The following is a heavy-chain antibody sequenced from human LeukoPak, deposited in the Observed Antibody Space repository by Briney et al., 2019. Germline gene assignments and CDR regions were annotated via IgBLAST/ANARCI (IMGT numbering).Heavy chain of an antibody. CDR1: GFTFSDYY. D-gene: IGHD2-8*01. CDR3: ARDIVPTKNYYCGMDV. V-gene: IGHV3-11*01. Sequence: GGSLRLSCAASGFTFSDYYMSWIRQAPGKGLEWVSYISSSGSTIYYADSVKGRFTISRDNAKNSLYLQMNSLRAEDTAVYYCARDIVPTKNYYCGMDVWGQGTTVTVSS. CDR2: ISSSGSTI. J-gene: IGHJ6*02.